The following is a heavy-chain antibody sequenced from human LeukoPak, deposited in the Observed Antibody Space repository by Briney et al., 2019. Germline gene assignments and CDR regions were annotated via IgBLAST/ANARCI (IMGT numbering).Heavy chain of an antibody. CDR1: GGSISSYY. D-gene: IGHD6-13*01. CDR2: IYYSGST. J-gene: IGHJ5*02. Sequence: SETLSLTCTVSGGSISSYYWSWIRQPPGKGLEWIGYIYYSGSTNYNPSLKSRVTISVATSKNQFSRKLSSVTAAATAVYYCARYRSSWPYNWFDPWGQGTLVTVSS. V-gene: IGHV4-59*01. CDR3: ARYRSSWPYNWFDP.